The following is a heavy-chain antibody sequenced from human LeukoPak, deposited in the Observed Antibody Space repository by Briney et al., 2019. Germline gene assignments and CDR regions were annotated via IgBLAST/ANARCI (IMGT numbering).Heavy chain of an antibody. CDR3: AKWVYDSSGYYYPFDY. CDR2: ISGSGGSS. Sequence: GGSLRLSCAASGFTFSSYAMSWVRQAPGKGLEWVSAISGSGGSSYYADSVKGRFTISRDNSKNTLYLQMNSLRAEDTAVYYCAKWVYDSSGYYYPFDYWGQGTLVTVSS. CDR1: GFTFSSYA. V-gene: IGHV3-23*01. J-gene: IGHJ4*02. D-gene: IGHD3-22*01.